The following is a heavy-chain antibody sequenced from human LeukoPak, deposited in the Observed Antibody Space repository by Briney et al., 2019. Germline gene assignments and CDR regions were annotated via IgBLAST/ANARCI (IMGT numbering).Heavy chain of an antibody. J-gene: IGHJ4*02. V-gene: IGHV1-18*01. D-gene: IGHD6-19*01. CDR3: ARDEMLRMLAVAVSFDY. CDR1: GYTFTNYG. CDR2: ISAYNGNT. Sequence: GASVKVSCKASGYTFTNYGISWVRQAPGQGLEWMGWISAYNGNTNYAQKLQGRVTMTTDTSTSTAYMELRSLRSDDTAVYYCARDEMLRMLAVAVSFDYWGQGTLVTVSS.